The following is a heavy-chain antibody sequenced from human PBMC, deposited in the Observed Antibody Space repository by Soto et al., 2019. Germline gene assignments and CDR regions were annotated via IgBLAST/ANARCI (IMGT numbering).Heavy chain of an antibody. CDR2: IDPHGGYT. CDR1: GYSFTAYY. V-gene: IGHV1-2*02. CDR3: ARAPGGAGTH. J-gene: IGHJ4*02. Sequence: QVQLVQSGAEVKKPGASVKVSCKASGYSFTAYYIHWVRQAPGQGLECVGWIDPHGGYTQSTKTFQGRVTLTRDTSITTAYLELSSLKSDDTAVYYCARAPGGAGTHWGQGTLVSVSS. D-gene: IGHD6-19*01.